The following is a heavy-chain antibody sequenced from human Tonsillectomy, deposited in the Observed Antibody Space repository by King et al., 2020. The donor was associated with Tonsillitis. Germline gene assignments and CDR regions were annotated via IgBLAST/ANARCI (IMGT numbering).Heavy chain of an antibody. D-gene: IGHD6-13*01. J-gene: IGHJ3*02. CDR3: ARAIPAAGPFNGFDI. CDR1: GYTFNGYY. CDR2: INPNSGGA. V-gene: IGHV1-2*02. Sequence: QLVQSGAEVKKPGASVRVSCKASGYTFNGYYMHWVRQAPGQGLEWMGWINPNSGGANFAQKLQGRGTMTRDTPISTAYMELSRLRSDDTGVYYGARAIPAAGPFNGFDIWRQGTMVTVPS.